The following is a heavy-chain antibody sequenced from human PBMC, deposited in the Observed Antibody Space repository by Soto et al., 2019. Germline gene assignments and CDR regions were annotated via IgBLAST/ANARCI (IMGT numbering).Heavy chain of an antibody. J-gene: IGHJ4*02. Sequence: QVQLVESGGGVVQPGRSLRLSCAASGFTFSSYAMHWVRQAPGKGLEWVAVISYDGSNKYYADSVKGRFTISRDNSKNTVYLQMNSLRAEDTAVYYCARDGLLGYFDYWGQGTLVTVSS. CDR2: ISYDGSNK. V-gene: IGHV3-30-3*01. CDR1: GFTFSSYA. D-gene: IGHD3-16*01. CDR3: ARDGLLGYFDY.